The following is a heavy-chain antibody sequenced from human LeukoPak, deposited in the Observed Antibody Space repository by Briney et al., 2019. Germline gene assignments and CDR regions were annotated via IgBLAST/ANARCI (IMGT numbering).Heavy chain of an antibody. J-gene: IGHJ6*02. D-gene: IGHD5-18*01. V-gene: IGHV3-49*04. Sequence: GGSLRLSCTASGFTFGDHAMSWVRQAPGKGLEWVGFIRSKAYSGTSEYAVSVNGRFTISRDDSKSIAYLQMNSLKAYDTAVYFCTRGPIQLWFYYGMDVWGQGTTVIVSS. CDR2: IRSKAYSGTS. CDR1: GFTFGDHA. CDR3: TRGPIQLWFYYGMDV.